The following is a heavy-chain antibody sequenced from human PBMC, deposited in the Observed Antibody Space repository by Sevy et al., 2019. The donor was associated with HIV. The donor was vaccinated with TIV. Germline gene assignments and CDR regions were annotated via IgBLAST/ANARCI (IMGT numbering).Heavy chain of an antibody. Sequence: GGSLRLSCTGSGFSFSYYGIHWVRQAPGKGLDWVALISHDGINEYYADSEKGRFTISRDNSKNTVYLEMNRLRNEDTAIYFCANAYSGSYSHSYLYALDVWGQGTTVTVSS. D-gene: IGHD1-26*01. CDR2: ISHDGINE. CDR1: GFSFSYYG. J-gene: IGHJ6*02. V-gene: IGHV3-30*18. CDR3: ANAYSGSYSHSYLYALDV.